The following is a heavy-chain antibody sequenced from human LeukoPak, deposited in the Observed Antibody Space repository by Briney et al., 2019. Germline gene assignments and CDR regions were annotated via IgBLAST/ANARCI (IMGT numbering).Heavy chain of an antibody. J-gene: IGHJ4*02. CDR2: LNLDGSDK. Sequence: GGSLRLSCAASGFTFSSYGMHWVRQAPGKGLGWVASLNLDGSDKYYVDSVKGRFTISRDNAKNSLYLQMDSLRVEDTAVYYCAKGKRCPDYWGQGTLVTVSS. CDR1: GFTFSSYG. V-gene: IGHV3-7*03. D-gene: IGHD4/OR15-4a*01. CDR3: AKGKRCPDY.